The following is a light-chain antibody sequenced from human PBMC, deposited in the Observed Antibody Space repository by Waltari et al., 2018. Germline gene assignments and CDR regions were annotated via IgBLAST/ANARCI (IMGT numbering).Light chain of an antibody. CDR1: SRAVGAYNS. V-gene: IGLV2-8*01. CDR2: EVT. CDR3: SSYADNTWI. J-gene: IGLJ2*01. Sequence: QSALPQPPSASASPGQSVTISCPGTSRAVGAYNSFPWYQQHPGKAPKLMIYEVTKRPSGVPDRFSGSKSGNTASLTVSGLQAEDEADYYCSSYADNTWIFGGGTKLTVL.